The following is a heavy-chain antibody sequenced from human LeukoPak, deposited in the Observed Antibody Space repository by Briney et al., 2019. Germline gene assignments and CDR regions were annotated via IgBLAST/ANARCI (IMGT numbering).Heavy chain of an antibody. J-gene: IGHJ4*02. CDR3: ARGKIYIDY. Sequence: PGGSLRLSCAASGFTFSSYSMNWVRQAPGKGLEWVSYTSSGSSTIYFADSVKGRFTISRDNAKNSLYLQINSLRAEDTAVYYCARGKIYIDYWGQGTLVTVSS. CDR1: GFTFSSYS. V-gene: IGHV3-48*01. CDR2: TSSGSSTI.